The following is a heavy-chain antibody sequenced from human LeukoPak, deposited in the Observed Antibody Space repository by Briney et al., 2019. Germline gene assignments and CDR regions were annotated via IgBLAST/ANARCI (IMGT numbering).Heavy chain of an antibody. CDR3: AKDPRRIDPAPY. CDR1: GFTFSSYA. D-gene: IGHD2-15*01. CDR2: ISGSGGST. J-gene: IGHJ4*02. V-gene: IGHV3-23*01. Sequence: RGSLRLSCAASGFTFSSYAMSWVRQAPGRGLEWVSAISGSGGSTYYADSVKGRFTISRDNSKNTLYLQMNSLRAEDTAVYYCAKDPRRIDPAPYWGQGTLVTVSS.